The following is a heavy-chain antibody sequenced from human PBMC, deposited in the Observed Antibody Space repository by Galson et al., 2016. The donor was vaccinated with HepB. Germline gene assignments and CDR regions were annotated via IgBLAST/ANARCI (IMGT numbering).Heavy chain of an antibody. V-gene: IGHV4-39*01. CDR1: GGSISSSSYY. D-gene: IGHD4-23*01. Sequence: ETLSLTCTVSGGSISSSSYYWGWIRQPPGKGLEWIGSIYYSGNTYYNPSLKSRVTISGDTSKNQFSLKLSAVTASDTAVYYCSRHRDGGNSYVMDVGGQGTTVTVS. CDR2: IYYSGNT. J-gene: IGHJ6*02. CDR3: SRHRDGGNSYVMDV.